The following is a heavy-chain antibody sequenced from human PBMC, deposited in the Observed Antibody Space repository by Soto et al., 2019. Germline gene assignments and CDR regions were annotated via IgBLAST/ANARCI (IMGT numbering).Heavy chain of an antibody. CDR1: GGSISNHY. J-gene: IGHJ4*02. D-gene: IGHD7-27*01. Sequence: VQLQESGPGLVKPSETLSLTCSVSGGSISNHYWSWIRQPPGKGLEWIGYIYYNGNTNYNSSLKSRVTMSVDTSRNQISLKLTTVTAADTAVYYCTRANWYSEYWGQGTLVTVSS. CDR2: IYYNGNT. CDR3: TRANWYSEY. V-gene: IGHV4-59*11.